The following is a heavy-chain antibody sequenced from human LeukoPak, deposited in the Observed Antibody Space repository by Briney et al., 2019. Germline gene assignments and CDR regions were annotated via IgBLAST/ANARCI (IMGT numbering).Heavy chain of an antibody. V-gene: IGHV3-74*01. J-gene: IGHJ4*02. CDR1: GFTFTSYW. CDR2: SNTDGRST. Sequence: GGSLRLSCAASGFTFTSYWMYWVRQAPGKGPVWVSPSNTDGRSTNYADSVKGRFTISRDNAKNTVYLQMNSLGGEATALYYCARGGPHSYNWYMAYWGQGTLVTVSS. CDR3: ARGGPHSYNWYMAY. D-gene: IGHD1-1*01.